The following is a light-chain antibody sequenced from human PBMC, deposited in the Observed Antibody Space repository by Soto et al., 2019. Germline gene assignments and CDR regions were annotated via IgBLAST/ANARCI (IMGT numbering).Light chain of an antibody. CDR3: QQFNSYPRT. J-gene: IGKJ1*01. CDR1: QGITSA. Sequence: AIQLTQSPSSLSASVGDGVTITCRASQGITSALAWYQQKPGKAPKLLIYDASSLESGVPSRFSGSGSGTDFTLTISSLQPEDFATYYCQQFNSYPRTFGQGTKVEIK. V-gene: IGKV1-13*02. CDR2: DAS.